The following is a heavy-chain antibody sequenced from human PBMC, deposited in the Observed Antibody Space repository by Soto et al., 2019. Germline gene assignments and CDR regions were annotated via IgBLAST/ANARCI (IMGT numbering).Heavy chain of an antibody. CDR1: GFSLSTSGVG. Sequence: QITLKESGPTLVKPTQTLTLTCTFSGFSLSTSGVGVGWIRQPPGKALEWLALIYWNDDKRYSPSLKSRLTITKDTSKNQVVLTMTNMDPVDTATYYCAHRRRYYYDSSGQYYFDYWGQGTLVTVSS. D-gene: IGHD3-22*01. V-gene: IGHV2-5*01. CDR2: IYWNDDK. J-gene: IGHJ4*02. CDR3: AHRRRYYYDSSGQYYFDY.